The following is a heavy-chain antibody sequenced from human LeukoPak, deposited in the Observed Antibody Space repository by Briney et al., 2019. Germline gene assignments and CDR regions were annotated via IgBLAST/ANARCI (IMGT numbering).Heavy chain of an antibody. CDR1: GGTFSSYA. D-gene: IGHD6-19*01. J-gene: IGHJ5*01. V-gene: IGHV1-69*05. Sequence: SVKVSCKASGGTFSSYAISWVRQAPGQGLEWMGRIIPIFGTANYAQKFQGRVTITTDESTSTAYMELSSLRSEDTAVYYCARDGDSRGWFDYWGQGTLVTVSS. CDR3: ARDGDSRGWFDY. CDR2: IIPIFGTA.